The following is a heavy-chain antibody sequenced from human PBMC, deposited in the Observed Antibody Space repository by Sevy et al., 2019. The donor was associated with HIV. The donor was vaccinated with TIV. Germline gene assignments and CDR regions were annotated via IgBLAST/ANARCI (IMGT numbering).Heavy chain of an antibody. CDR1: GDSIVNDNW. Sequence: SETLSLTCAVSGDSIVNDNWWSWVRQPPGKGLEWIGEIYHSGNTNCNPSLKSRVTISLDKSKNVLSLRLNSVTAADTAVYYCVREGTTTSFDYWGQGTLVTVSS. D-gene: IGHD1-26*01. V-gene: IGHV4-4*02. CDR2: IYHSGNT. J-gene: IGHJ4*02. CDR3: VREGTTTSFDY.